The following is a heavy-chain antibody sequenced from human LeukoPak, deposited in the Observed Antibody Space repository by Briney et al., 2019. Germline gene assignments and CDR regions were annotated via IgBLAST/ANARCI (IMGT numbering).Heavy chain of an antibody. CDR1: GYTFTGYY. D-gene: IGHD6-13*01. CDR3: ARALGSSWYVTWFDP. J-gene: IGHJ5*02. Sequence: ASVKVSCKASGYTFTGYYMHWVRQTPGQGREWMGWINPNSGGTNYAQKFQGRVTMTRDTSISTAYMELSRLRSDDTAVYYCARALGSSWYVTWFDPWGQGTLVTVSS. CDR2: INPNSGGT. V-gene: IGHV1-2*02.